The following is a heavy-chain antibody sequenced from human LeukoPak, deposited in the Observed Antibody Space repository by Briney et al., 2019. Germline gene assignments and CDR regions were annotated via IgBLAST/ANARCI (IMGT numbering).Heavy chain of an antibody. D-gene: IGHD7-27*01. CDR2: IHPGNSDT. Sequence: GESLKISCKASGYSLTTYWIGWVRQMPGRGLEYMAIIHPGNSDTRYSPSFQGQVTISADKSISTAFLQWSSLKASDTAIYYCARHSLWAFDYWDQGALVTVSS. CDR1: GYSLTTYW. J-gene: IGHJ4*02. V-gene: IGHV5-51*01. CDR3: ARHSLWAFDY.